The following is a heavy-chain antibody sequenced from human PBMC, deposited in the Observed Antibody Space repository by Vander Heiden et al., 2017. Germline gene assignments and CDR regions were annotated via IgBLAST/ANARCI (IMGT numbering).Heavy chain of an antibody. Sequence: EVQLVESGGGLVKPGGSLRLSCAASGFTFSSYSMNWVRQAPGKGLEWVSSISSSSSYIYYADSVKGRFTISRDNAKNSLYLQMNSLRAEDTAVYYCARDRYYYDSSGYYPFDYWGQGTLVTVSS. V-gene: IGHV3-21*01. CDR2: ISSSSSYI. D-gene: IGHD3-22*01. CDR1: GFTFSSYS. J-gene: IGHJ4*02. CDR3: ARDRYYYDSSGYYPFDY.